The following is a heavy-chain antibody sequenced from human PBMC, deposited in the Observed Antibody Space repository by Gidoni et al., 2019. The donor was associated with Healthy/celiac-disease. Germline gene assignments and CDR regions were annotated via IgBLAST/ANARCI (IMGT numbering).Heavy chain of an antibody. Sequence: QVQLVQSGAEVKKPGSSVKVSCKASGGTVSSDAISWVRQAPGQGLEWMGGIIPIFGTANSAQQFQGRVTITADESTSTAYMELSSLRSEDTAVYYCARDEVGCSSTSCYTGRGLNYYGMDVWGQGTTVTVSS. CDR3: ARDEVGCSSTSCYTGRGLNYYGMDV. V-gene: IGHV1-69*01. CDR2: IIPIFGTA. CDR1: GGTVSSDA. J-gene: IGHJ6*02. D-gene: IGHD2-2*02.